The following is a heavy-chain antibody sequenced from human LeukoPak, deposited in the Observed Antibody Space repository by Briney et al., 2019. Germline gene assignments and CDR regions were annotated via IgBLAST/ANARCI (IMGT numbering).Heavy chain of an antibody. CDR1: GGSFSGYY. D-gene: IGHD2-15*01. CDR3: ASTQIVVVVAATPLVYNWFDP. Sequence: SETLSLTCAVYGGSFSGYYWSWIRQPPGKGLEWIGEINHSGSTNCNPSLKSRVTISVDTSKNQFSLKLSSVTAADTAVYYCASTQIVVVVAATPLVYNWFDPWGQGTLVTVSS. V-gene: IGHV4-34*01. CDR2: INHSGST. J-gene: IGHJ5*02.